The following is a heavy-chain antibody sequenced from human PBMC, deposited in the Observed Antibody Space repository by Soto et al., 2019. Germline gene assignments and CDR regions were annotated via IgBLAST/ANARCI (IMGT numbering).Heavy chain of an antibody. Sequence: KPSDSLFLTCTVSGVSVSGGSYYWSWVRQPPWTGLEWIGYIYYSGSTNYNPSLKSRVTISVDTSKNQFSLKLSSVTAADTAVYYCARDRILCSSTSCFGMDVWGQGTTVTVSS. J-gene: IGHJ6*02. CDR2: IYYSGST. CDR3: ARDRILCSSTSCFGMDV. CDR1: GVSVSGGSYY. V-gene: IGHV4-61*01. D-gene: IGHD2-2*01.